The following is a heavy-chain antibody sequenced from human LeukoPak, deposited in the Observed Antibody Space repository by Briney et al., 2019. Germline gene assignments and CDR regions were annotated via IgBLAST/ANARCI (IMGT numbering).Heavy chain of an antibody. V-gene: IGHV1-2*02. D-gene: IGHD3-22*01. CDR2: INPNSGGT. CDR3: ARVVPYYDSSGSQGY. Sequence: GASVKVSCKASGYTFTGYYMHWVRQAPGQGLEWMGWINPNSGGTNYAQKFQGRVTMTRDTSISTAYMELSRLRSDDTAVYYCARVVPYYDSSGSQGYWGQGTLVTVSS. CDR1: GYTFTGYY. J-gene: IGHJ4*02.